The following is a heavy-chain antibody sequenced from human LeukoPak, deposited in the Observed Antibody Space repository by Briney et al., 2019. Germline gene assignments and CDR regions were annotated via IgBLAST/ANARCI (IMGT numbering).Heavy chain of an antibody. D-gene: IGHD6-19*01. CDR3: TRGIYSSDWSVDY. CDR1: GFTYSINW. V-gene: IGHV3-74*01. CDR2: INNDGSSI. J-gene: IGHJ4*02. Sequence: PGGSLRLSCAVSGFTYSINWMHWLRQAPGKGLVWVSRINNDGSSIGYADSVKGRLTISRDNAKNTLYLQMNSLRAEDTAVYYCTRGIYSSDWSVDYWGQGTLVTVSS.